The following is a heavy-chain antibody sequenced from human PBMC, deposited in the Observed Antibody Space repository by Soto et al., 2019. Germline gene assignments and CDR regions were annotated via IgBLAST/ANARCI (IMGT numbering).Heavy chain of an antibody. Sequence: WGSLSLSCSGSGFIFSIYAIHWVRQAPGKGLEYVSFISIDGSRTHYADSVKGRFTISRDNAKNSLYLQMNSLRAEDTAVYYCARHPERIAEIGWFDPWGQGTLVTVSS. CDR3: ARHPERIAEIGWFDP. J-gene: IGHJ5*02. CDR1: GFIFSIYA. D-gene: IGHD6-13*01. V-gene: IGHV3-64*04. CDR2: ISIDGSRT.